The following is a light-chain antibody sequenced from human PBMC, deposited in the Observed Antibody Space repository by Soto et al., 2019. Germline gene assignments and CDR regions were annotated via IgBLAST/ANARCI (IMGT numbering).Light chain of an antibody. CDR2: DAS. V-gene: IGKV3-11*01. Sequence: EFVLTQSAATLSLSPGERATLSCRASQSVGTYLVWYQHKPGQAPRLLIYDASKRATGIPARFSGSGSGTDFTLTISRLEPEDFAVYFCQQRNDWPITFGQGTRLDMK. J-gene: IGKJ5*01. CDR3: QQRNDWPIT. CDR1: QSVGTY.